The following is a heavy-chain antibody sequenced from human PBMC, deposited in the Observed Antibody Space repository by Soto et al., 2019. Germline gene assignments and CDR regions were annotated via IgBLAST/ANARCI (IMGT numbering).Heavy chain of an antibody. J-gene: IGHJ6*02. Sequence: QVQLQQWGAGLLKPSETLSLTCAVYGGSFSGYYWSWIRQPPGKGLEWIGEINHSGSTNYNPSLKSRVTISVDTSKHQFSLKLSSVTAADTAVYYCARDQLIVVVPAAIYYYYYGMDVWGQGTTVTVSS. CDR2: INHSGST. CDR1: GGSFSGYY. CDR3: ARDQLIVVVPAAIYYYYYGMDV. V-gene: IGHV4-34*01. D-gene: IGHD2-2*01.